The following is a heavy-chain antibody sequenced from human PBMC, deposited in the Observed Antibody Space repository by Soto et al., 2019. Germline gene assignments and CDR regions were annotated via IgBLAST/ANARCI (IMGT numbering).Heavy chain of an antibody. CDR1: GGTFSSYA. D-gene: IGHD7-27*01. V-gene: IGHV1-69*01. J-gene: IGHJ6*02. Sequence: QVQLVQSGAEVKKPGSSVKVSCKASGGTFSSYAISWVRQAPGQGLEWMGGIIPIFGTANYAQKFQGRVTITADESTSTDYMELSSLRSEDTAVYYCARTTWGSLYYYYYGMDVWGQGTTVTVSS. CDR2: IIPIFGTA. CDR3: ARTTWGSLYYYYYGMDV.